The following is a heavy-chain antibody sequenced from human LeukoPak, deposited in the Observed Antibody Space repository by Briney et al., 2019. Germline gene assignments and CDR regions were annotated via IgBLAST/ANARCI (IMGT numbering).Heavy chain of an antibody. CDR1: GFTFSDYY. Sequence: GGSLRLSCAASGFTFSDYYMSWIRQAPGKGLEWVSYISSSGSTIYYADSVRGRFTISRDNAKNSLYLQMNSLRAEDTAVYYCARDISDTAMVPQAFDIWGQGTMVTVSS. V-gene: IGHV3-11*04. CDR2: ISSSGSTI. CDR3: ARDISDTAMVPQAFDI. D-gene: IGHD5-18*01. J-gene: IGHJ3*02.